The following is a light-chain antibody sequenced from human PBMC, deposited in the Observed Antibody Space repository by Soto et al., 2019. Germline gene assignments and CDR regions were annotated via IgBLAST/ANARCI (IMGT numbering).Light chain of an antibody. CDR3: QQRSNWPPYT. J-gene: IGKJ2*01. CDR2: DAS. Sequence: EIVLTQSPATLSWSPGERATLSCRASQSVNSNLAWYQQKPGQAPRLLIFDASNRATGIPARFSGSGSGTDFTLTISSLEPEDFAVYYCQQRSNWPPYTFGQGTKLEIK. CDR1: QSVNSN. V-gene: IGKV3-11*01.